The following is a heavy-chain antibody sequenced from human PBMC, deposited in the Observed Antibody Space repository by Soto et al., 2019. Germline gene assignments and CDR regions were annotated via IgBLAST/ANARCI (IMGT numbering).Heavy chain of an antibody. CDR2: IIPKLGSA. CDR3: ARGGGGYIFGAVY. CDR1: GGGNLRDLR. Sequence: QVQLVQSGAEVKKPGSSVQVSCKTSGGGNLRDLRTTWVRQAPGQGLEWMGGIIPKLGSANYAQNFQGRVTITADESTSTVYMELRSLRSEDTAVYYCARGGGGYIFGAVYWCQGAPVTVSS. D-gene: IGHD5-12*01. J-gene: IGHJ4*02. V-gene: IGHV1-69*01.